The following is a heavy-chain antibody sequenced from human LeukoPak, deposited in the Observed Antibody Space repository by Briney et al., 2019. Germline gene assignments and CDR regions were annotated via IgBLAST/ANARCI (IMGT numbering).Heavy chain of an antibody. D-gene: IGHD6-6*01. CDR3: ARGYYASSSLDY. J-gene: IGHJ4*02. CDR2: IYYTGST. V-gene: IGHV4-59*01. Sequence: SETLSLTYSVSGDSISSNYWSWIRQPPGKGLEWIGYIYYTGSTYYNPSLKSRVTISVDTSKNQFSLKLSSVTAADTAVYYCARGYYASSSLDYWGQGTLVTVSS. CDR1: GDSISSNY.